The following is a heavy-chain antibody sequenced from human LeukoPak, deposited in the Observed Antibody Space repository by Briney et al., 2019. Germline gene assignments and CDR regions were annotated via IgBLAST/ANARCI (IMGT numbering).Heavy chain of an antibody. D-gene: IGHD2-21*02. Sequence: GASVKVSCKASGYTFISHYVHWVRQAPGQGLEWMGGFDPEDGETIYAQKFQGRVTMTEDTSTDTAYMELSSLRSEDTAVYYCATFAESGDWSRFDYWGQGTLVTVSS. J-gene: IGHJ4*02. CDR1: GYTFISHY. CDR3: ATFAESGDWSRFDY. CDR2: FDPEDGET. V-gene: IGHV1-24*01.